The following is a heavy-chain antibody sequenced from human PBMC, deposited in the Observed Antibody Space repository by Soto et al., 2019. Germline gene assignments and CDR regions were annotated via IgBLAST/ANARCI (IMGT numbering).Heavy chain of an antibody. Sequence: EVQLVESGGGLIHPGGSLRLSCVGSGVSVSSNYMAWVRQAPGKGLEWVAVMYSDGRTYYADSVKGRFTISRDDSKNTLYFQMNSLRAKDTAVYYCARYYGAGSYFFDHWGQGALVTVSS. D-gene: IGHD3-10*01. CDR1: GVSVSSNY. CDR3: ARYYGAGSYFFDH. J-gene: IGHJ4*02. V-gene: IGHV3-53*01. CDR2: MYSDGRT.